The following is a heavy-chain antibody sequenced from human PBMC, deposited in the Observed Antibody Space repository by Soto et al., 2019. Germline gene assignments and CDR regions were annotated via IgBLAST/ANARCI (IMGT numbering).Heavy chain of an antibody. J-gene: IGHJ4*02. CDR1: GYTFTNYG. CDR2: ISAYNGDT. D-gene: IGHD2-15*01. CDR3: ARGPAGGLRGGVSY. V-gene: IGHV1-18*04. Sequence: QLVQSGGEVKKPGASVKVSCKTSGYTFTNYGITWVRQAPGQGLKWMGWISAYNGDTNYAQKFQGRVIMTTDTSTTTAYMELRSLRSDDTAVYYCARGPAGGLRGGVSYWGQGTLVTVSS.